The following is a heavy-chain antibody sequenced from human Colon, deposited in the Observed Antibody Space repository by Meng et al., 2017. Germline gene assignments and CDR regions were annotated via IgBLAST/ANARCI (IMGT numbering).Heavy chain of an antibody. V-gene: IGHV1-46*01. Sequence: QVQLVQSGAEVKKPGASVKVSCKASGYTFTFTNYHMHWVRQAPGQGLEWMGIINPNSGSTTYAQKFQGRLSMASDASTSTVYLDLRSLTSEDTGVYYCARRDTSARYDLSFDYWGQGTLVTVSS. CDR1: GYTFTFTNYH. CDR3: ARRDTSARYDLSFDY. CDR2: INPNSGST. J-gene: IGHJ4*02. D-gene: IGHD6-19*01.